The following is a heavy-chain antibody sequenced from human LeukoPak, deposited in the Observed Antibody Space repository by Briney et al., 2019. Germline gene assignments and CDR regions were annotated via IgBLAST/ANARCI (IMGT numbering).Heavy chain of an antibody. CDR3: ARGLGDTGGH. CDR1: GGSFSGYY. J-gene: IGHJ4*02. CDR2: INHSGST. Sequence: TSETLSLTCAVYGGSFSGYYWSWIRQPPGKGLEWIGEINHSGSTNYNPSLKSRVTISVDTSKNQFSLKLSSVTAADTAVYYCARGLGDTGGHWGQGTLVTVSS. D-gene: IGHD5-18*01. V-gene: IGHV4-34*01.